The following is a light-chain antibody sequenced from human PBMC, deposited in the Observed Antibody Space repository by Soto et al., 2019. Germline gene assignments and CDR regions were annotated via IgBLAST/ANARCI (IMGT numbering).Light chain of an antibody. J-gene: IGKJ4*01. Sequence: DIALTQSPGTLSLSPGEGATLSCRASQSVDSSYLGWYQQKPGQAPRLLIYSASTRATGIPDRFSGSASGTEFTLTISRLEPEDFAVYYCQHYGSSGTFGGGTKVDIK. CDR1: QSVDSSY. CDR3: QHYGSSGT. CDR2: SAS. V-gene: IGKV3-20*01.